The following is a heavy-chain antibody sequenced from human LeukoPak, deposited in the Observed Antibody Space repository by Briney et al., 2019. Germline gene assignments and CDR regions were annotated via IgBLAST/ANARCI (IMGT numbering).Heavy chain of an antibody. D-gene: IGHD6-19*01. CDR1: GFTFTTYS. CDR3: AREDGSGYGY. J-gene: IGHJ4*02. CDR2: ISTRDTFI. V-gene: IGHV3-21*01. Sequence: GGSLRLSCEASGFTFTTYSMTWVRQTPGEGLEWVSSISTRDTFINYADSVKGRFTISRDNAKNSLYLQMNSLRAEDTAVYYCAREDGSGYGYWGQGTLVTVSS.